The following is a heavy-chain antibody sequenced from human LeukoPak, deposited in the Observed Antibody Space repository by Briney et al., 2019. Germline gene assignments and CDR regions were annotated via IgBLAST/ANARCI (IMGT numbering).Heavy chain of an antibody. Sequence: GGSLRLSCAASGFTFSSYTMHWVRQAPGKGLEWVAIMSYDGSNKYYADSVKGRFTISSDNSKNTLYLQMNSLKADDTAMYYCARNRIFDYWGQGTLATVSS. J-gene: IGHJ4*02. V-gene: IGHV3-30*04. CDR1: GFTFSSYT. CDR2: MSYDGSNK. CDR3: ARNRIFDY. D-gene: IGHD2-21*01.